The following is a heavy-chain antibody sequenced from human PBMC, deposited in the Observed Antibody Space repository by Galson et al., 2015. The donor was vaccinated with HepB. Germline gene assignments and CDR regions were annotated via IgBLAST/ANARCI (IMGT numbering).Heavy chain of an antibody. J-gene: IGHJ6*02. CDR2: TYYRSKWYN. CDR1: GDSVSSNSAA. CDR3: ARAKYSSSSPYYYYGMDV. Sequence: CAISGDSVSSNSAAWNWIRQSPSRGLEWLGRTYYRSKWYNDYAVSVKSRITINPDTSKNQFSLQLNSVTPEDTAVYYCARAKYSSSSPYYYYGMDVWGQGTTVTVSS. V-gene: IGHV6-1*01. D-gene: IGHD6-6*01.